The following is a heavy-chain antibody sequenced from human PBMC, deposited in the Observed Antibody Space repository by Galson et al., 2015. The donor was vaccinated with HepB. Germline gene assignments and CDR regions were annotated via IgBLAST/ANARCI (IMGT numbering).Heavy chain of an antibody. CDR3: AKGPYDFWSGYYDY. CDR1: GFTLSNYW. D-gene: IGHD3-3*01. CDR2: IKQDGSEK. J-gene: IGHJ4*02. Sequence: SLRLSCAASGFTLSNYWMNWVRQAPGKGLEWVANIKQDGSEKYYVDSVKGRFTISRDNAKNTLYLQMNSLRAEDTAVYYCAKGPYDFWSGYYDYWGQGTLVTVSS. V-gene: IGHV3-7*01.